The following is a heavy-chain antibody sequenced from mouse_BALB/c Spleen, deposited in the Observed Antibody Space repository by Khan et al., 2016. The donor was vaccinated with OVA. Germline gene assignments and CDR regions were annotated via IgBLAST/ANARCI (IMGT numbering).Heavy chain of an antibody. D-gene: IGHD1-1*01. Sequence: EGELVECGGDFVRPGGSLKLSCAASGFTFSTYGMSWVRQTPDKRLEWVATINTGGAYTYYPDTVKGRFTISRDNAKNTLYLQLSSLKSEDTAIYDCARLAYYYNSEGFAYWGRGTLVTVSA. CDR3: ARLAYYYNSEGFAY. J-gene: IGHJ3*01. V-gene: IGHV5-6*01. CDR2: INTGGAYT. CDR1: GFTFSTYG.